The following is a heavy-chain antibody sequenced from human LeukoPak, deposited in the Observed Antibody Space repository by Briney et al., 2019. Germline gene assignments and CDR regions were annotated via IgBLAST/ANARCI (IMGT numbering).Heavy chain of an antibody. Sequence: PGGSLRLSCAASGFTFSSYGMHWVRQAPVKGLEWVAVIWYDGSNKYYADSVKGRFTISRDNSKNTLYLQMNSLRAEDTAVYYCARDLRSSSGGVDYWGQGTLVTVSS. CDR2: IWYDGSNK. CDR3: ARDLRSSSGGVDY. D-gene: IGHD6-6*01. CDR1: GFTFSSYG. V-gene: IGHV3-33*01. J-gene: IGHJ4*02.